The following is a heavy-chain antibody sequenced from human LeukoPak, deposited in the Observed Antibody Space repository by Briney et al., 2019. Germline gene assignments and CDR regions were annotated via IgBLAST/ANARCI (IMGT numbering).Heavy chain of an antibody. J-gene: IGHJ4*02. V-gene: IGHV2-70*11. CDR3: AWLRLYDSSGYYWYYFDY. D-gene: IGHD3-22*01. Sequence: SGPALVKPTQTLTLTCTFSGFSLSTSGMSVSWIRQPPGKALEWLARIDWDDNKYYSTSLKTRLTISKDTSKNQVVITMTNLDPVDTATYYCAWLRLYDSSGYYWYYFDYWGQGTLVTVSS. CDR2: IDWDDNK. CDR1: GFSLSTSGMS.